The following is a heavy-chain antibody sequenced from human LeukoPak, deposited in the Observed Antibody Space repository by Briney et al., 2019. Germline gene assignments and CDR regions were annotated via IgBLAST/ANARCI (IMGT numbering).Heavy chain of an antibody. CDR2: ISAYNGNT. Sequence: GASVKVSCKASGYTFTSYGISWVRQAPGQGLEWMGWISAYNGNTNYAQKLQGRVTMTTDTSTSTAYMELRSLRSDDTAVYYCARDPAYGSGSYYFEGFDYWGQGTLVTASS. V-gene: IGHV1-18*01. J-gene: IGHJ4*02. D-gene: IGHD3-10*01. CDR1: GYTFTSYG. CDR3: ARDPAYGSGSYYFEGFDY.